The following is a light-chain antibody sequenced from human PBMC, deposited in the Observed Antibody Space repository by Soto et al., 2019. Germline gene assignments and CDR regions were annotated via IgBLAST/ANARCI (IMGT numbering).Light chain of an antibody. Sequence: EIVLTQSPGTLSLSPGERATLSCRASQSVSSSYLAWYQQKPGQAPRLLIYGASSRATGIPDRFSGSGSGTDFTITISRLEPEAFAVYYCQQYCSSSWTFGQGTKVEIK. J-gene: IGKJ1*01. CDR2: GAS. CDR3: QQYCSSSWT. CDR1: QSVSSSY. V-gene: IGKV3-20*01.